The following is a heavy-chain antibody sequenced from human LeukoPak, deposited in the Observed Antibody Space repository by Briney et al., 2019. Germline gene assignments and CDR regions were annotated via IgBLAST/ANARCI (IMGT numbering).Heavy chain of an antibody. CDR3: ARRGGAPEEYCGGDCYLY. CDR1: GFTFSDYY. CDR2: ISSSSSYT. J-gene: IGHJ4*02. V-gene: IGHV3-11*06. D-gene: IGHD2-21*02. Sequence: PGGSLRLPCAASGFTFSDYYMSWIRQAPGKGLEWVSYISSSSSYTNYADSVKGRFTISRGNAKNSLYLQMNSLRAEDTAVYYCARRGGAPEEYCGGDCYLYWGQGPLVTVSS.